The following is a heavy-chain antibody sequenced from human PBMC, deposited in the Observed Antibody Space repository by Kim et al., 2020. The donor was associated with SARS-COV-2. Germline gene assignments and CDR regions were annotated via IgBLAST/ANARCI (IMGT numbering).Heavy chain of an antibody. CDR1: GGSISSGGYY. J-gene: IGHJ4*02. Sequence: SETLSLTCTVSGGSISSGGYYWSWIRQHPGKGLEWIGYIYYSGSTYYNPSLKSRVTISVDTSKNQFSLKLSSVTAADTAVYYCARDIIAARYFDYWGQGTLVTVSS. CDR3: ARDIIAARYFDY. D-gene: IGHD6-6*01. V-gene: IGHV4-31*03. CDR2: IYYSGST.